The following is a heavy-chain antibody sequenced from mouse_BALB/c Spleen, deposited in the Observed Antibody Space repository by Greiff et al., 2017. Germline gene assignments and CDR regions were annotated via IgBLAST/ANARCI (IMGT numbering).Heavy chain of an antibody. CDR1: GYTFTDYW. V-gene: IGHV1-69*01. J-gene: IGHJ1*01. D-gene: IGHD3-3*01. CDR2: IDTSDSYT. CDR3: ARGRDANWYFDV. Sequence: QVQLQQPGAELVMPGASVKMSCKASGYTFTDYWMHWVKQRPGQGLEWIGAIDTSDSYTSYNQKFKGKATLTVDESSSTAYMQLSSLTSEDSAVYYCARGRDANWYFDVWGAGTTVTVSS.